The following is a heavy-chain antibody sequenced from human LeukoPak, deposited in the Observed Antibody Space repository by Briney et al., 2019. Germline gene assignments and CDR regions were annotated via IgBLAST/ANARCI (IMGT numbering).Heavy chain of an antibody. CDR1: GYTFTSYD. Sequence: ASVKVSCKASGYTFTSYDINWVRQATGQGLEWMGWMNPNSGNTGYAQKFQGTVTMPRNTAIITAYMDLSSLRSEVTAVYYCARGPISSIAARPPAKKYYFDYWGQGTLVTVSS. V-gene: IGHV1-8*01. CDR2: MNPNSGNT. J-gene: IGHJ4*02. D-gene: IGHD6-6*01. CDR3: ARGPISSIAARPPAKKYYFDY.